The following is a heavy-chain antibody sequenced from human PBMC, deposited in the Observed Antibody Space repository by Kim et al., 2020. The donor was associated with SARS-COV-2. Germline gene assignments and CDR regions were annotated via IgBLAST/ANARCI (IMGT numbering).Heavy chain of an antibody. CDR1: GGSISSSSYY. D-gene: IGHD2-15*01. CDR2: IYYSGST. J-gene: IGHJ5*02. CDR3: ARQPLRGIVVVVAARNWVDP. Sequence: SETLSLTCTVSGGSISSSSYYWGWIRQPPGKGLEWIGSIYYSGSTYYNPSLKSRVTISVDTSKNQFSLKLSSVTAADTAVYYCARQPLRGIVVVVAARNWVDPWGQGTLVTVSS. V-gene: IGHV4-39*01.